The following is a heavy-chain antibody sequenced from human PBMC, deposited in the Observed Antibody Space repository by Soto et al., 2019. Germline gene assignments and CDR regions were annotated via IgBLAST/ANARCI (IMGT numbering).Heavy chain of an antibody. CDR1: GGSLSDYH. V-gene: IGHV4-34*01. CDR2: ISHSGDT. D-gene: IGHD3-16*01. CDR3: AGERGSFDT. J-gene: IGHJ4*02. Sequence: SETLSLTCAVHGGSLSDYHWSWIRQSPGKGLEWIGEISHSGDTNYNPSLKGRLSISLDTSNKQFSVRLSSVTAADTAVYYCAGERGSFDTWGQGTQVTVSS.